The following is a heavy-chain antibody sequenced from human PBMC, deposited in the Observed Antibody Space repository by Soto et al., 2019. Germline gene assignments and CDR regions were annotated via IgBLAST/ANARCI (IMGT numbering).Heavy chain of an antibody. D-gene: IGHD3-22*01. CDR3: AKGGGTYWSATSAYSAFDY. J-gene: IGHJ4*02. V-gene: IGHV3-23*01. CDR2: IGGSGDCT. CDR1: GFTFSNYA. Sequence: EVQLLDSGGGLVQPGGSLRLSCAASGFTFSNYAMSWVRQAPGKGLEWVSAIGGSGDCTYYADSVKGRFTISRDNSKKTLSLQMIRLGAEETAVYYCAKGGGTYWSATSAYSAFDYWAQGTLVTVSS.